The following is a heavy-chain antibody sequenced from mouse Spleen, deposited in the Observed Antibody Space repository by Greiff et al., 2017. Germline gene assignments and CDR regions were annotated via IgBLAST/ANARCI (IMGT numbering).Heavy chain of an antibody. J-gene: IGHJ4*01. CDR2: ISNGGGST. CDR1: GFTFSDYY. CDR3: ARRGNSGAMDY. V-gene: IGHV5-12*01. Sequence: EVMLVESGGGLVQPGGSLKLSCAASGFTFSDYYMYWVRQTPEKRLEWVAYISNGGGSTYHPDTVKGRFTISRDNAKNTLYLQMSRLKSEDTAMYYCARRGNSGAMDYWGQGTSVTVSS.